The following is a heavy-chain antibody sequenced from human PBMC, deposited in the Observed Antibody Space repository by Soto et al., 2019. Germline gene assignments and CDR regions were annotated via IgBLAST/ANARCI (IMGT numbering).Heavy chain of an antibody. D-gene: IGHD3-9*01. CDR3: MRFWPSPCAGALTDYPDALDY. J-gene: IGHJ4*02. Sequence: PSETLSLPCSVSGASISSSIYYWGWIRQPPGKGLEWIGSFYYSGSTYYNPTLKSRLIISVDTSKSQSSLKLSSEMVPQLDLYYSMRFWPSPCAGALTDYPDALDYWGQGTLVTVSS. CDR1: GASISSSIYY. CDR2: FYYSGST. V-gene: IGHV4-39*01.